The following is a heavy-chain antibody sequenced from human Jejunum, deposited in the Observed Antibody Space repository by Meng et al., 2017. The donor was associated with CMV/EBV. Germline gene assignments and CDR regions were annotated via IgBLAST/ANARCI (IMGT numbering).Heavy chain of an antibody. J-gene: IGHJ4*02. CDR3: ARDVVVPAALTVRIDY. CDR1: GYTFTSYG. Sequence: QVQLVQSGAEVKKPGASVKVSCKASGYTFTSYGISWVRQAPGQGLEWMGWISAYNGNTNYAQKLQGRVAMTTDTSTSTAYMELRSLRSEDTAVYYCARDVVVPAALTVRIDYWGQGTLVTVFS. D-gene: IGHD2-2*01. CDR2: ISAYNGNT. V-gene: IGHV1-18*01.